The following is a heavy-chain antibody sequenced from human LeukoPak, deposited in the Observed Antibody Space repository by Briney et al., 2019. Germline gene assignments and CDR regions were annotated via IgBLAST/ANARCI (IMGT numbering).Heavy chain of an antibody. V-gene: IGHV4-61*09. J-gene: IGHJ4*02. CDR3: VRQFDY. Sequence: SQTLSLTCTVSGGSISSCSYYWTWLRQPAGKGLEWIGHVYTSGSTNYNPSLKSRVTISVDTSKNQFSLKLSSVTAADTAVYYCVRQFDYWGQGTLVTVSS. CDR1: GGSISSCSYY. CDR2: VYTSGST.